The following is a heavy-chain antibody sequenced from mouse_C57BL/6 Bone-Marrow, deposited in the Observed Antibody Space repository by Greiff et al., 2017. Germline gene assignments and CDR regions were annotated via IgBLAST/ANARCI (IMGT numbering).Heavy chain of an antibody. Sequence: EVKVEESGPGLVKPSQSLSLTCSVTGYSITSGYYWNWIRQFPGNKLEWMGYISYDGSNNYNPSLKNRISITRDTSKNQFFLKLNSVTTEDTATYYCARAYAMDYWGQGTSVTVSS. J-gene: IGHJ4*01. CDR1: GYSITSGYY. V-gene: IGHV3-6*01. CDR3: ARAYAMDY. CDR2: ISYDGSN.